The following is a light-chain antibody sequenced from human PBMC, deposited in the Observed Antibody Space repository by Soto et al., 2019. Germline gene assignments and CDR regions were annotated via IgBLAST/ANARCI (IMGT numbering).Light chain of an antibody. CDR3: CSYAGSSTSYV. J-gene: IGLJ1*01. CDR2: EGS. Sequence: QSVLAQPASVSGSPGQSITISCTGTSSDVGSHNLVSWYQQHPGKAPKLMIYEGSKRPSGVSNRFSGSKSGNTASLTISGLQAEDEAHYYCCSYAGSSTSYVFGTGTKVTLL. V-gene: IGLV2-23*01. CDR1: SSDVGSHNL.